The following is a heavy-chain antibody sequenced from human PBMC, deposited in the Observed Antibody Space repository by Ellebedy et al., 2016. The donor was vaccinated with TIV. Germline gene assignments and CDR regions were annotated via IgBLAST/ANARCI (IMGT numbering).Heavy chain of an antibody. CDR3: ATVSYNRPGSIIGHFFDY. V-gene: IGHV4-59*01. CDR1: GGSISTYY. Sequence: SETLSLXXTVSGGSISTYYWTWIRQSPGRGLEWIGSVFYSGSTHYNPSLKSRLTMSVDTSKNQFSLKLSSVTAADTAVYYCATVSYNRPGSIIGHFFDYWGQGTLVTVPS. CDR2: VFYSGST. D-gene: IGHD3-10*01. J-gene: IGHJ4*02.